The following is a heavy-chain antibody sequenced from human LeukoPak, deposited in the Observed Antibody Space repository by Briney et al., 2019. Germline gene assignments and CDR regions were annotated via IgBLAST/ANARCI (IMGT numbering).Heavy chain of an antibody. CDR1: GCRVTSYW. V-gene: IGHV5-51*01. Sequence: GGSLQISCQGSGCRVTSYWIGWVRQVPGKGLEWMGIIYAGDSDTRYSPSFQGQVTISADKSISTAYLQWSSLKASDTAMYYCARQKRVIAPLDYWGQGTLVTVSS. CDR3: ARQKRVIAPLDY. CDR2: IYAGDSDT. J-gene: IGHJ4*02.